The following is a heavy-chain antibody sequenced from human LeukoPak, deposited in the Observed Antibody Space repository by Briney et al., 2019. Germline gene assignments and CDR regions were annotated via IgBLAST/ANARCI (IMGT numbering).Heavy chain of an antibody. D-gene: IGHD6-19*01. CDR2: ITGSGDNT. J-gene: IGHJ4*02. CDR1: GFTFSSYA. Sequence: GGSLRLSCRASGFTFSSYAMTWVRQAPGKGLEWVSAITGSGDNTNHADSVKGRCTISRDKSENTLYLQMNRLRAVDTAIYYCAKAQGQSSEWTLDYWGQGTLVTVSS. V-gene: IGHV3-23*01. CDR3: AKAQGQSSEWTLDY.